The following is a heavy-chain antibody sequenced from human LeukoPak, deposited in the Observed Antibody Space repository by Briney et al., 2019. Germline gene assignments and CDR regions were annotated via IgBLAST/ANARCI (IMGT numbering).Heavy chain of an antibody. D-gene: IGHD6-19*01. CDR3: ARTQPGYSSGGFDY. V-gene: IGHV4-39*01. CDR2: IYYSGST. CDR1: GGSISSGTYS. J-gene: IGHJ4*02. Sequence: KPSETLSLTCTVSGGSISSGTYSWGWIRQPPGKGPEWIGSIYYSGSTYYNPSLKSRVTISVDTSKNQFSLKLSSVTAADTTVFYCARTQPGYSSGGFDYWGQGTLVTVFS.